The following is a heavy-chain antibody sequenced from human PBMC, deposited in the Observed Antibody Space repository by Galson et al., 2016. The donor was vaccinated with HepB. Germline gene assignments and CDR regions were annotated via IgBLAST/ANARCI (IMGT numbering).Heavy chain of an antibody. J-gene: IGHJ4*02. D-gene: IGHD4-23*01. CDR1: GFTFSYCG. Sequence: SLRLSCAASGFTFSYCGMHWVRQAPGKGLEWLAFIWSDGNTKYYVDSVKGRFTISRDNSKNTLYLRMNSLTAEDTAVYNCTCAAPENGAKSGGHRPYWGQGTLVTVSS. V-gene: IGHV3-33*01. CDR3: TCAAPENGAKSGGHRPY. CDR2: IWSDGNTK.